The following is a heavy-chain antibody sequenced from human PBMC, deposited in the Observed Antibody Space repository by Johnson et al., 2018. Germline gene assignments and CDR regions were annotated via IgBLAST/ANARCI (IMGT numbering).Heavy chain of an antibody. Sequence: VQLVQSGGTLIQPGGSLRLSCVASGFTFSPYSINWIRQAPGKGLEWISYINANSKRIQYGDSVKGRFTISRDDAQNSVYLQMNSLREEDTAVYFCARSVEGSFDYWGQGTLVTVSS. CDR1: GFTFSPYS. V-gene: IGHV3-48*02. J-gene: IGHJ4*02. D-gene: IGHD3-10*01. CDR3: ARSVEGSFDY. CDR2: INANSKRI.